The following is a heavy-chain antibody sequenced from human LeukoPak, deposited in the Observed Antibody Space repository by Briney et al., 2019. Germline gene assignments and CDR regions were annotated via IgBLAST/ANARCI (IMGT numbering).Heavy chain of an antibody. J-gene: IGHJ4*02. Sequence: KASETLSLTCTVSGGSISSYCWSWIRQPPGKGLEWIGYIYYSGSTNYNPSLKSRVTISVDTSKNQFSLKLSSVTAADTAVYYCARGHSSRTVVTKYYFDYWGQGTLVTVSS. D-gene: IGHD4-23*01. V-gene: IGHV4-59*01. CDR1: GGSISSYC. CDR3: ARGHSSRTVVTKYYFDY. CDR2: IYYSGST.